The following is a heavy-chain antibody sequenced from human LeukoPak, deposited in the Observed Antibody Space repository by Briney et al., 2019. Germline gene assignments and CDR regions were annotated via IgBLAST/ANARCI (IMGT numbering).Heavy chain of an antibody. CDR1: GYTFTSYY. CDR3: ARDRGYCSSTSCYSYYYYGMDV. J-gene: IGHJ6*04. D-gene: IGHD2-2*01. V-gene: IGHV1-46*01. Sequence: ATVKVSCKASGYTFTSYYMHWVRQAPGQGLEWMGIINPIGCSTSYAQKFQSRGTMTRDTPTSTVYMALSSLRSEDTAVYYCARDRGYCSSTSCYSYYYYGMDVWGKGTTVTVSS. CDR2: INPIGCST.